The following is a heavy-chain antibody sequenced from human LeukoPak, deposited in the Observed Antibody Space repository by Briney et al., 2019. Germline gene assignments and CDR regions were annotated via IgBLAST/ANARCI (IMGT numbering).Heavy chain of an antibody. CDR1: GGSFSGYY. CDR2: INHSGST. D-gene: IGHD2-2*01. Sequence: SETLSLTCAVYGGSFSGYYWSWIRQPPGKGLEWIGEINHSGSTNYNPSLKSRVTISVDTSKNQFSLKLSSVTAADTAVYYCAIPNCSSTSCYAGMDVWGQGTTVTVSS. V-gene: IGHV4-34*01. J-gene: IGHJ6*02. CDR3: AIPNCSSTSCYAGMDV.